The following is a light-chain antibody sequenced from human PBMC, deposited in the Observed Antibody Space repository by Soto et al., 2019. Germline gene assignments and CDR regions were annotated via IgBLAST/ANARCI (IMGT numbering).Light chain of an antibody. CDR2: EVD. V-gene: IGLV2-14*01. Sequence: QSALTQPAAVSGSPGQSISISCTGSSSDVGAYNYVAWYQQKPGKAPKLLIYEVDKRPSGISHRFSGSKSGNTASLTISGLQTEDEADYYCSSYTVINTAVFGGGTKLTVL. CDR3: SSYTVINTAV. J-gene: IGLJ3*02. CDR1: SSDVGAYNY.